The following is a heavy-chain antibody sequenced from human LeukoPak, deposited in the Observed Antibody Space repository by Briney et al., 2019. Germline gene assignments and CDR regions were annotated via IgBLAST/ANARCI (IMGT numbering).Heavy chain of an antibody. CDR3: ARDPFDI. D-gene: IGHD3-9*01. CDR1: VFTLSHRW. J-gene: IGHJ4*02. Sequence: PGGALRLSCEASVFTLSHRWMTAVREAPGRGRGSVATLKQGGSDKLYVDSARGRFTIARDNAKNSLCLEMNRLRDEDTPVYYCARDPFDIWGQGTLVTVSS. V-gene: IGHV3-7*01. CDR2: LKQGGSDK.